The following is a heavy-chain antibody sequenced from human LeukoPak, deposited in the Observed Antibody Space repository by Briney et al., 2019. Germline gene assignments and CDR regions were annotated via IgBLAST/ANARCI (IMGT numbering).Heavy chain of an antibody. D-gene: IGHD2-21*02. CDR1: GYTFTVYY. J-gene: IGHJ5*02. V-gene: IGHV1-2*02. CDR2: INPNSGGT. Sequence: ASVKVSFKASGYTFTVYYMHWVRQAPGQGLEWMGWINPNSGGTNYAQKFQGRVTMTRDTSISTAYMELSRLRSDDTAVYYCASSGDCCNWFDPWGQGTLVTVSS. CDR3: ASSGDCCNWFDP.